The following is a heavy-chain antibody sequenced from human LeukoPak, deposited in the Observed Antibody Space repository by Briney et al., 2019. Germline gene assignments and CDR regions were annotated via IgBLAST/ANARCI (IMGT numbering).Heavy chain of an antibody. CDR2: IKSKTDGGTT. D-gene: IGHD3-22*01. J-gene: IGHJ4*01. V-gene: IGHV3-15*01. CDR1: GFTFSNAW. Sequence: PGGSLRLSCAASGFTFSNAWMSWVRQAPGKGLEWVGRIKSKTDGGTTDYAAPVKGRFTISRDDSKNTLYLQMNSLKTEDTAVYYCARDRRGYYYDSSGYYGYWGQEPWSPSPQ. CDR3: ARDRRGYYYDSSGYYGY.